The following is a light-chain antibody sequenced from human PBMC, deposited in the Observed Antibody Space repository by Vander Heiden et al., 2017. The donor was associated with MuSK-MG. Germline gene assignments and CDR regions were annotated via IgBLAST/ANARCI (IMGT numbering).Light chain of an antibody. Sequence: EIVLTQSPATLSLSPGERATLSCRASQSVRSLLGWYQQKPGQAPRLLIYDASNRATGIPARFGGSGSGTDFTLTISSLEPEDFAVYYCQQRSSWPITFGQGTRLEIK. CDR3: QQRSSWPIT. CDR2: DAS. CDR1: QSVRSL. J-gene: IGKJ5*01. V-gene: IGKV3-11*01.